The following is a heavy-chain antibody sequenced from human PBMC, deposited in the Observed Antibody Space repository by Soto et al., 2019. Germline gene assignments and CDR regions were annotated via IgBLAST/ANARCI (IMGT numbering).Heavy chain of an antibody. CDR2: IIPIFGTA. CDR1: GGTFSSYA. CDR3: ARGTYPYYASPQDY. J-gene: IGHJ4*02. D-gene: IGHD2-2*01. V-gene: IGHV1-69*06. Sequence: SVKVSCKASGGTFSSYAVSWVRQAPGQGLEWMGGIIPIFGTANYARKFQGRVTITADKSTSTAYMELSSLRSEDTAVYYCARGTYPYYASPQDYCGQGTLVTVSS.